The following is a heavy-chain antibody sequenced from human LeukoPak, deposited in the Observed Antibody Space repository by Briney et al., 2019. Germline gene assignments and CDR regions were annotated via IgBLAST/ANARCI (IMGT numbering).Heavy chain of an antibody. Sequence: SETLSLTCAVYGGPFSGYYWSWIRQPPGKGLEWIGGINHSGSTNYNPSLKSRVTISVDTSKNQFSLKLSSVTAADTAVYYCARDRGWYSSSWYRPEPASYNWFDPWGQGTLVTVSS. V-gene: IGHV4-34*01. CDR2: INHSGST. CDR1: GGPFSGYY. D-gene: IGHD6-13*01. CDR3: ARDRGWYSSSWYRPEPASYNWFDP. J-gene: IGHJ5*02.